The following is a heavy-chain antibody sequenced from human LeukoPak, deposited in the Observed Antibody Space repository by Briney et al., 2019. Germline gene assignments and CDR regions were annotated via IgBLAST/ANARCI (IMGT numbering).Heavy chain of an antibody. Sequence: ASVTVSCRASGYTFTGYYMHWVRQPPGQGLEWMRWINPNSGGTNYAQKFRGRVTMTRDTSISTAYMELSRLRSDDTAVYYCARLWFGEPNDYWGQGTLVTVSS. D-gene: IGHD3-10*01. J-gene: IGHJ4*02. CDR3: ARLWFGEPNDY. CDR1: GYTFTGYY. V-gene: IGHV1-2*02. CDR2: INPNSGGT.